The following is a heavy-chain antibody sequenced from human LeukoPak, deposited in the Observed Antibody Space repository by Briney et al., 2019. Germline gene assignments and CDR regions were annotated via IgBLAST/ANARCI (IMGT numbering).Heavy chain of an antibody. J-gene: IGHJ4*02. CDR2: IKGKAEGGTT. V-gene: IGHV3-15*01. Sequence: GGSLRLSCAASGFTFSNACMSWVRQAPGKGLEWVGHIKGKAEGGTTDYATPVKGRFTISRDGSKNTLYLQMNSLKTEDTAVYYCTPQTVIRGVTHDYWGQGTLVTVSS. CDR1: GFTFSNAC. D-gene: IGHD3-10*01. CDR3: TPQTVIRGVTHDY.